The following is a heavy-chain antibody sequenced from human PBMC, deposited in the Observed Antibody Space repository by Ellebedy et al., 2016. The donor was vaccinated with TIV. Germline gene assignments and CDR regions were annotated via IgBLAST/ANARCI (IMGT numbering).Heavy chain of an antibody. D-gene: IGHD5-12*01. CDR1: GYTFTSYM. CDR2: ISAYTGDT. CDR3: ARDMVQGMVAKYLWFDY. V-gene: IGHV1-18*01. Sequence: ASVKVSCKASGYTFTSYMISWVRQAPGQGPEWMGWISAYTGDTNYAQKFQGRVTLTTDTSTNTVHMELRSLRLDDTAIYYCARDMVQGMVAKYLWFDYWGQGTLVTVSS. J-gene: IGHJ4*02.